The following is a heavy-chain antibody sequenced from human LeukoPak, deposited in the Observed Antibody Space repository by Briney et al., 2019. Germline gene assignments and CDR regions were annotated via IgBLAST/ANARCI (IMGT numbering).Heavy chain of an antibody. CDR3: VRAGWELDY. CDR1: GFTFSDYY. CDR2: IKEDGTEK. D-gene: IGHD4-23*01. V-gene: IGHV3-7*01. J-gene: IGHJ4*02. Sequence: GGSLRLSCAASGFTFSDYYMSWVRQAPGKGLQWVAHIKEDGTEKYYLDSVKGRFTIARDDARNSLYLQMNSLRDEDTAVYYCVRAGWELDYWGQGTPVIVSS.